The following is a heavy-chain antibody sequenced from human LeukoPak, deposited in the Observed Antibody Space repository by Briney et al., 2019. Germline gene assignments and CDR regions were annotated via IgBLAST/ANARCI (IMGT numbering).Heavy chain of an antibody. CDR3: ARLPYYDFWSGYYLYNWFDP. Sequence: ASVTVSCTASVYTFTSYGISWVRQAPGQGLEWMGWISAYNGNTNYAQKLQGRVTMTTDTSTSTAYMELRSLRSDDTAVYYCARLPYYDFWSGYYLYNWFDPWGQGTLVTVSS. CDR1: VYTFTSYG. D-gene: IGHD3-3*01. V-gene: IGHV1-18*01. J-gene: IGHJ5*02. CDR2: ISAYNGNT.